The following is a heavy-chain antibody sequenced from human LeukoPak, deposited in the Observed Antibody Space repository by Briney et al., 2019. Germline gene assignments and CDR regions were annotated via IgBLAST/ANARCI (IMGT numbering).Heavy chain of an antibody. Sequence: GGSLRLSCEGSGFTFSNYWMSWVRQAPGKGLEWVANIQQHGSETYYGDSVKGRFTISRDNAKNSLYLQMNGLRPEDTAVYFCARDRHVPGLYYYYMDVWGKGTTVTVSS. J-gene: IGHJ6*03. CDR3: ARDRHVPGLYYYYMDV. V-gene: IGHV3-7*01. CDR1: GFTFSNYW. D-gene: IGHD6-6*01. CDR2: IQQHGSET.